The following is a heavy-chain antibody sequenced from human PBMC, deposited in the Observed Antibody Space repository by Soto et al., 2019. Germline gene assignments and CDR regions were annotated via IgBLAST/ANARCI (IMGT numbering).Heavy chain of an antibody. V-gene: IGHV1-2*04. D-gene: IGHD6-13*01. J-gene: IGHJ5*02. CDR1: GYTFTGYY. CDR2: INPNSGGT. CDR3: ARDYPESGIAAAGTGWFDP. Sequence: ASVKVSCKASGYTFTGYYMHWVRQAPGQGLEWMGWINPNSGGTNYAQKFQGWVTMTRDTSISTAYMELSRLRSDDTAVYYCARDYPESGIAAAGTGWFDPWGQGTLVTVSS.